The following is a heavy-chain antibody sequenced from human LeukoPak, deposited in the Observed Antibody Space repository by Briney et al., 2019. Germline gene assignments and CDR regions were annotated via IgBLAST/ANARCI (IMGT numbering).Heavy chain of an antibody. CDR2: FYSGGKT. Sequence: GESLRLSCAASGFTVSSSYMSWVRQAPGKGLEWVSVFYSGGKTYYTDSVKGRFTISRDNSKNTLYLQMNSLRAEDTAVYFCAREEVKSFDNWGQGTLVTVSS. V-gene: IGHV3-53*01. CDR3: AREEVKSFDN. J-gene: IGHJ4*02. CDR1: GFTVSSSY.